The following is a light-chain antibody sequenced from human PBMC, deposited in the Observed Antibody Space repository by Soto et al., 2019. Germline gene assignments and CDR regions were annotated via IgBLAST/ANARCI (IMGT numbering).Light chain of an antibody. CDR3: QQYHNWPPQYT. CDR2: GAS. J-gene: IGKJ2*01. V-gene: IGKV3-15*01. CDR1: QSVASN. Sequence: EIVMTQSPASLSVSPGDGATLSCRASQSVASNVAWYQQKPGQGPRLLIHGASTRAVGVPARFSGSGCVTDFTLTISSLQSEDFAVYYCQQYHNWPPQYTFGQGTKLQIK.